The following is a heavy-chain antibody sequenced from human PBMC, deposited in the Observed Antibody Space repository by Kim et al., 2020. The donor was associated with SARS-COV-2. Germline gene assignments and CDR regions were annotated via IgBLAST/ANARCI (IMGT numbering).Heavy chain of an antibody. CDR2: MNPNTGKA. Sequence: ASVKVSCKTSGYTFTNHDINWVRQAAGQGLEYMGWMNPNTGKAAYAQKFQGRLTMTRDTSISTAYMELSGLTSEDTAIYYCARDRCTNGVCSDAFDVWGQGTVITVSS. CDR3: ARDRCTNGVCSDAFDV. V-gene: IGHV1-8*01. J-gene: IGHJ3*01. D-gene: IGHD2-8*01. CDR1: GYTFTNHD.